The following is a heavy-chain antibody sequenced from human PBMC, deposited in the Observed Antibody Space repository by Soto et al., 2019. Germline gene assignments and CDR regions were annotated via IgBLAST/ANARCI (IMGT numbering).Heavy chain of an antibody. D-gene: IGHD3-9*01. CDR2: ISTSSNYK. Sequence: GGSLRLSCAASDFTFNSYSMNWVRQAPGKGLEWVASISTSSNYKYYADSVKGRFTISRDNAKNSLYLQMNSLRAEDTAVYYCARDLNDILTGKSPKYFYYGMDVWGQGTTVTVSS. J-gene: IGHJ6*02. V-gene: IGHV3-21*01. CDR1: DFTFNSYS. CDR3: ARDLNDILTGKSPKYFYYGMDV.